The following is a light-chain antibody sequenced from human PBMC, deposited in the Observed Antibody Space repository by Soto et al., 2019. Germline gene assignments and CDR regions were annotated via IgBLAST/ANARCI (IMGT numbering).Light chain of an antibody. V-gene: IGKV3-20*01. CDR2: GAS. J-gene: IGKJ1*01. Sequence: EIVLTQSPGTLSLSPGERATLSCRASQSVSSSYLAWYQQKPGQAPRLLIYGASSRATGIPDRFSGGGSGTDFTLTISRLEPEDFAVYYCQQYGSSRWTFGQGTKV. CDR3: QQYGSSRWT. CDR1: QSVSSSY.